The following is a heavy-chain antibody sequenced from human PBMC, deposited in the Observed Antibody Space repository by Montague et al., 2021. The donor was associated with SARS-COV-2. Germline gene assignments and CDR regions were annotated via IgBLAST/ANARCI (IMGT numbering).Heavy chain of an antibody. CDR2: INHSGTT. J-gene: IGHJ4*02. CDR1: GGSFSGYY. Sequence: SETLSLTCAVYGGSFSGYYWTWIRQSPGKGLEWIAEINHSGTTNYNFNPSLRSRVTISVDTSKSQFSLNLSTVTAADTGVYYCARWDPQTLTLIGLRGRSANDYWGQGTLVTVSS. CDR3: ARWDPQTLTLIGLRGRSANDY. D-gene: IGHD2-15*01. V-gene: IGHV4-34*01.